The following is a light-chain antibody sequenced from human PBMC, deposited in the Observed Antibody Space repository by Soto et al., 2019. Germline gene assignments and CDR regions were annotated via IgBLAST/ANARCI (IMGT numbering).Light chain of an antibody. V-gene: IGKV1-12*01. CDR2: AAS. CDR3: HQASSCPYT. Sequence: DIQMTQSPSSVSASVGDTINITCRASQDIKKWLAWYQQKPGKAPKVLIYAASNLESGVSSRFSGSGAGTEFSLTISSLQTEDFSTYFCHQASSCPYTLGPGNKVDIK. J-gene: IGKJ3*01. CDR1: QDIKKW.